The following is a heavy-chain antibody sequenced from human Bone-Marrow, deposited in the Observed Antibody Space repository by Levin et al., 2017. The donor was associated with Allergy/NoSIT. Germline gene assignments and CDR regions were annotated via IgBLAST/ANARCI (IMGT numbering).Heavy chain of an antibody. V-gene: IGHV3-23*01. CDR1: GFTFSSYA. CDR2: ISGGGVDT. CDR3: ARTGGGSGNYYRDFDS. D-gene: IGHD3-10*01. J-gene: IGHJ4*02. Sequence: SCAASGFTFSSYAMTWVRQAPGKGLEWVSCISGGGVDTYYADSVKGRFTISRDNSKNTLYLQMNSLRAEDTALYYCARTGGGSGNYYRDFDSWGQGTLVTVSS.